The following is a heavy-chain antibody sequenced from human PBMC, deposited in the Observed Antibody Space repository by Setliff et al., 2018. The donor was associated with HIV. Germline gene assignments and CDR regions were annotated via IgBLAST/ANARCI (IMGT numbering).Heavy chain of an antibody. J-gene: IGHJ4*02. CDR2: IKQDGSEK. Sequence: GGSLRLSCAASRFTFSNYWMSWVRQAPGKGLEWVANIKQDGSEKYYVDSVTGRFTISRDNAKNSLYLQMNSLRAEDTAVYYCARALYGSDSLLDSWGQGTLVTVSS. CDR3: ARALYGSDSLLDS. V-gene: IGHV3-7*01. D-gene: IGHD1-26*01. CDR1: RFTFSNYW.